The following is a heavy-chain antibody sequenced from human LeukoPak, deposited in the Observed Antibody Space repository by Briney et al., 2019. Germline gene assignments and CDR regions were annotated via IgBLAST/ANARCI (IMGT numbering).Heavy chain of an antibody. D-gene: IGHD3-22*01. J-gene: IGHJ4*02. Sequence: SETLSLTCTVSGGSISSYYWSWIWQPPGKGLEWIGYIYYSGSINYNPSLKSRVTISVDTSKNQFSLKLSSVTAADTAVYYCARDSNGPFDYWGQGTLVTVSS. V-gene: IGHV4-59*01. CDR2: IYYSGSI. CDR1: GGSISSYY. CDR3: ARDSNGPFDY.